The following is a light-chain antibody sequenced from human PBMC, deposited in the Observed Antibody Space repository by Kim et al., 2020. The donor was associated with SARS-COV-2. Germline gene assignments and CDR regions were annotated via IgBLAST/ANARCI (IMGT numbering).Light chain of an antibody. CDR2: KDS. CDR3: YSAADNNRV. V-gene: IGLV3-27*01. J-gene: IGLJ2*01. Sequence: VSPGQTARITCSGGVLAKKYARWCKQKPGQAPVLVIYKDSERPSGIPERFSGSSSGTTVTLTISGAQVEDEADYYCYSAADNNRVFGGGTQLTVL. CDR1: VLAKKY.